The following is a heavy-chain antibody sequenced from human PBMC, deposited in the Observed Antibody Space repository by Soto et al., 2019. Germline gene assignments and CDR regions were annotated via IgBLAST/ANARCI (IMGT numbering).Heavy chain of an antibody. V-gene: IGHV3-30*18. CDR1: GFTFSSYG. CDR2: ISYDGSNK. J-gene: IGHJ3*02. Sequence: QVQLVESGGGVVQPGRSLRLSCAASGFTFSSYGMHWVRQAPGKGLEWVAVISYDGSNKYYADSVKGRFTISRDNSKNTLYLQMNSLRAEDTAVYYCAKVVWGRSSGRTLDAFDIWGHGTMVTVSS. D-gene: IGHD6-19*01. CDR3: AKVVWGRSSGRTLDAFDI.